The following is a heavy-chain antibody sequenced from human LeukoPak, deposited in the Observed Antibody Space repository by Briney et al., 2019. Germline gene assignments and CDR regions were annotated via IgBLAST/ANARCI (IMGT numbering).Heavy chain of an antibody. V-gene: IGHV1-24*01. J-gene: IGHJ4*02. D-gene: IGHD3-9*01. CDR2: FDPEDGET. CDR3: ARIDPFDFQFDY. Sequence: ASVKVSCKVSGYTLTELSMHWVRQAPGKGLEWMGGFDPEDGETIYAQRFQGRVTTTEDTSTDTAYMELSSLRSEDTAVYYCARIDPFDFQFDYWGQGTLVTVSS. CDR1: GYTLTELS.